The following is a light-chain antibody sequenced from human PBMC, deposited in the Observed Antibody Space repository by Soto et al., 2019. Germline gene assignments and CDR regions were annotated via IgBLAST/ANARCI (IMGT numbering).Light chain of an antibody. CDR1: QSVTSRY. V-gene: IGKV3-20*01. CDR3: QQYSTLPHT. J-gene: IGKJ2*01. Sequence: ENVLTQSPGTLSLSPGERATLSCRATQSVTSRYFAWYQQKPGQAPRLLIYGVSNRATDIPDRFSGSGSGKDFTLTISRLEPEDFVVYYCQQYSTLPHTFGQGTKLEVK. CDR2: GVS.